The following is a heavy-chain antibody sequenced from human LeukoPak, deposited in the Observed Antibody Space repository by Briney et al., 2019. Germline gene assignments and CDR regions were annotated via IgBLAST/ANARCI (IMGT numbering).Heavy chain of an antibody. V-gene: IGHV3-23*01. CDR2: ISGSGGST. Sequence: GGSLRLPCAASGLTVSSYAMSGVRQAPGKGLDWVSSISGSGGSTHYADSVKGRFTISRDNAKNTLYLQMDSLRGEDTAVYYCAKRSEYCSSTRCAFWYFDLWGRGTLVTVSS. J-gene: IGHJ2*01. D-gene: IGHD2-2*01. CDR3: AKRSEYCSSTRCAFWYFDL. CDR1: GLTVSSYA.